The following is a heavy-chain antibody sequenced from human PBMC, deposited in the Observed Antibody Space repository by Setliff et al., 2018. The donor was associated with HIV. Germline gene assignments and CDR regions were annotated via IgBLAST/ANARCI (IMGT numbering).Heavy chain of an antibody. CDR3: ARRGDGYNYYWYFDI. CDR2: IYYSGST. Sequence: PSETLSLTCTVSGDSISSYYWTWIRQSPGKGLEWIGNIYYSGSTNFNPSLKGRVTISVERSKNQFSLKLSSVTAADTAVYYCARRGDGYNYYWYFDIWGRGTLVTVSS. CDR1: GDSISSYY. J-gene: IGHJ2*01. D-gene: IGHD5-12*01. V-gene: IGHV4-59*08.